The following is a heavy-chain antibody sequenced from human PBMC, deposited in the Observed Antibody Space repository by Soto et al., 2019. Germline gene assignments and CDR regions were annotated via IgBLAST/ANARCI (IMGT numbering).Heavy chain of an antibody. CDR1: GFTFSSYG. CDR2: IWYDGSNK. CDR3: ARPYDFWRGYYTSHYYGMDV. V-gene: IGHV3-33*01. Sequence: QVQLVESGGGVVQPGRSLRLSCAASGFTFSSYGMHWVRQAPGKGLEWVAVIWYDGSNKYYADSVKGRFTISRDNSKNTLYLQMNSLRAEDTAVYYCARPYDFWRGYYTSHYYGMDVWGQGTTVTVSS. J-gene: IGHJ6*02. D-gene: IGHD3-3*01.